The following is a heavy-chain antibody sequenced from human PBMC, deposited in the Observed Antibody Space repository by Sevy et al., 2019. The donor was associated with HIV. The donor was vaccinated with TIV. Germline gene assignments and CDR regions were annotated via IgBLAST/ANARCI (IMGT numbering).Heavy chain of an antibody. Sequence: ASVKLSCKSSGYTFTTHGLSWVRQAPGQGLEWMGWMSPYNGDTNYAQKFQGRVTMAADTSTSTAYMELKSLRSGDTAVYYCAVHMTTSFDHWGQGTLVTVSS. CDR2: MSPYNGDT. CDR3: AVHMTTSFDH. CDR1: GYTFTTHG. J-gene: IGHJ4*02. D-gene: IGHD4-4*01. V-gene: IGHV1-18*01.